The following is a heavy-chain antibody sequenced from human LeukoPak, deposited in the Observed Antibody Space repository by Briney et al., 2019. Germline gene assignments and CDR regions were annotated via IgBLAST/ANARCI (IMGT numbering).Heavy chain of an antibody. CDR1: GFTFSSYS. V-gene: IGHV3-48*01. J-gene: IGHJ4*02. CDR2: ISSSSSTI. D-gene: IGHD6-19*01. CDR3: AKDDPYSSGWYFDY. Sequence: PGGSLRLSCAASGFTFSSYSMNWVRQAPGKGLEWVSYISSSSSTIYYADSVKGRFTISRDNSKNTLYLQMNSLRAEDTAVYYCAKDDPYSSGWYFDYWGQGTLVTVSS.